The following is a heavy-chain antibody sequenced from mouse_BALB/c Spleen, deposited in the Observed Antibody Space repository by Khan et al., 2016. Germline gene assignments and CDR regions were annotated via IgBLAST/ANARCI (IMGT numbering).Heavy chain of an antibody. CDR3: ARGYYGSSPWYFDV. D-gene: IGHD1-1*01. Sequence: QVQLKQSGPGLVAPSQSLSITCTVSGFSLTSYGVHWVRQPPGKGLEWLGVIWAGGSTNYNSALMSRLSISKDNSKSQVFLKMNSLQTDDTAMYXCARGYYGSSPWYFDVWGAGTTVTVSS. CDR1: GFSLTSYG. CDR2: IWAGGST. V-gene: IGHV2-9*02. J-gene: IGHJ1*01.